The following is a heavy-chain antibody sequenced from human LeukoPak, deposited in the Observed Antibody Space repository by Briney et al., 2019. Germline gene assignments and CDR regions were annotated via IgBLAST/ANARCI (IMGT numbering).Heavy chain of an antibody. Sequence: GESLKISCKGSGYRLTSYWIAWVRQMPGKGLEWIGSIYPGDSDTRYSPSFQGQVTISADKSITTAYLQWSSLKASGTAMYYCAAPQVSGWNCDYWGQGTLVTVSS. V-gene: IGHV5-51*01. D-gene: IGHD6-19*01. CDR2: IYPGDSDT. J-gene: IGHJ4*02. CDR1: GYRLTSYW. CDR3: AAPQVSGWNCDY.